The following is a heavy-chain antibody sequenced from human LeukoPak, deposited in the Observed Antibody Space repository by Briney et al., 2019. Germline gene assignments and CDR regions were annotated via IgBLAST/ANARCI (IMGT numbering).Heavy chain of an antibody. CDR2: IYYSGST. CDR1: GGSISSHY. J-gene: IGHJ6*03. V-gene: IGHV4-59*11. Sequence: PSETLSLTCTVSGGSISSHYWSWIRQPPGKGLEWIGYIYYSGSTNYNPSLKSRVTISVDTSKNQFSLKLSSVTAADTAVYYCARVSQQTPFYVYYYYYYMDVWGKGTTVTVSS. CDR3: ARVSQQTPFYVYYYYYYMDV. D-gene: IGHD5/OR15-5a*01.